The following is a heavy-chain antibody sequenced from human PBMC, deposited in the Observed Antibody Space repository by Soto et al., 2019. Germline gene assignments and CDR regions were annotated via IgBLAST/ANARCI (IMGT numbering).Heavy chain of an antibody. J-gene: IGHJ4*02. V-gene: IGHV3-30*18. CDR1: GFTFSSYG. CDR3: AKELGWVMLQGFDY. CDR2: ISYDGSNK. D-gene: IGHD2-15*01. Sequence: VQLVESGGGVVQPGRSLRLSCAASGFTFSSYGMHWVRQAPGKGLEWVAVISYDGSNKYYADSVKGRFTISRDNSKNKLYLQMIRLRAEETDVYYCAKELGWVMLQGFDYWGQGTLVTVSS.